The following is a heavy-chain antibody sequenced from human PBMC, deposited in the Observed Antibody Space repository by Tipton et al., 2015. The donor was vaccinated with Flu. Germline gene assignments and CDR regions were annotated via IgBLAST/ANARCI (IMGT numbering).Heavy chain of an antibody. V-gene: IGHV4-59*12. CDR1: GGSISSYY. Sequence: TLSLTCTVSGGSISSYYWSWIRQPPGKGLEWIGYIYYSGSTNYNPSLKSRVTISVDTSKNQFSLKLSSVTAADTAVYYCARGGVVEMATIQMVDAFDIWGQGTMVTVSS. CDR3: ARGGVVEMATIQMVDAFDI. J-gene: IGHJ3*02. D-gene: IGHD5-24*01. CDR2: IYYSGST.